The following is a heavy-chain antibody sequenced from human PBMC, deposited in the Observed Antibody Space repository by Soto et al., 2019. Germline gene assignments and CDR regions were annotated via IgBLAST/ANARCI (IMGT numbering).Heavy chain of an antibody. CDR3: ARDGNWNYGFDP. J-gene: IGHJ5*02. Sequence: QVQLQGSGPRLVKPSETLSLTCTVSGGSISTYYWTWIRQPPGKGLEWIGYIYYSGSTNYNPSLKSRVTISVDTSKNQFSLKLSSVTAADTAVYYCARDGNWNYGFDPWGQGTLVTVSS. CDR2: IYYSGST. CDR1: GGSISTYY. D-gene: IGHD1-7*01. V-gene: IGHV4-59*01.